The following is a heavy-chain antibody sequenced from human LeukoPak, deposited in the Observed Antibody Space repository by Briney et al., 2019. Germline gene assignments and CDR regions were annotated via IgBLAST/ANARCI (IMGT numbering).Heavy chain of an antibody. J-gene: IGHJ4*02. CDR1: GGSFSGYY. Sequence: SETLSLTCAVYGGSFSGYYWSWIRQPPGKGLEWIGEINHSGSTNYNPSLKSRVTISVDTSKNQFSLKLSSVTAADTAVYYCARGGVLLRFLEWQPRPLDYWGQGTLVTVSS. CDR3: ARGGVLLRFLEWQPRPLDY. CDR2: INHSGST. D-gene: IGHD3-3*01. V-gene: IGHV4-34*01.